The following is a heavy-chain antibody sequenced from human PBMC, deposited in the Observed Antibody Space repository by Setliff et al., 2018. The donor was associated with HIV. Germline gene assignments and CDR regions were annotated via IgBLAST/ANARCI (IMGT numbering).Heavy chain of an antibody. CDR2: FDPEYDKT. CDR3: ATRAYDSSGYLRSRVSGAAFDI. V-gene: IGHV1-24*01. J-gene: IGHJ3*02. D-gene: IGHD3-22*01. Sequence: ASVKVSCKVSGYTLTELSIHWVRQPPGKGLEWMGGFDPEYDKTFYAQKFQGRVTMSEDTSTDTAYMELTSLRSEDTAVYYCATRAYDSSGYLRSRVSGAAFDIWGQGTMVTVSS. CDR1: GYTLTELS.